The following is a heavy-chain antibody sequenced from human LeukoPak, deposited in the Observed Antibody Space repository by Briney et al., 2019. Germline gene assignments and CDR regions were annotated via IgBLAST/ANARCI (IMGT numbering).Heavy chain of an antibody. J-gene: IGHJ6*02. Sequence: GGSLRLSSAASGFTFSTYWMSWVRQAPGKGLEWVANIKQDGSEKYYVDSVKGRFTISRDNAKNSLYLQMNSLRAEDTAVYYCARDGRPLGYCSGGSCYSMRDYYYYGMDVRGQGTTVTVSS. CDR2: IKQDGSEK. V-gene: IGHV3-7*03. D-gene: IGHD2-15*01. CDR3: ARDGRPLGYCSGGSCYSMRDYYYYGMDV. CDR1: GFTFSTYW.